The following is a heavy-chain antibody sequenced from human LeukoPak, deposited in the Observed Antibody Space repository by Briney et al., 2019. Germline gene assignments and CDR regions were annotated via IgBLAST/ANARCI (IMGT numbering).Heavy chain of an antibody. CDR2: ISTGGDP. Sequence: GGSLRLSCTASGFTFSSYDMHWVRQDKGKGLEWVSAISTGGDPYYLGSVKGRFTISRENAKNSFYLQVNSLRAGDTAVYYCAGQARPGSAEGAFDIWGQGTMVTVSS. D-gene: IGHD2-2*01. CDR3: AGQARPGSAEGAFDI. CDR1: GFTFSSYD. J-gene: IGHJ3*02. V-gene: IGHV3-13*05.